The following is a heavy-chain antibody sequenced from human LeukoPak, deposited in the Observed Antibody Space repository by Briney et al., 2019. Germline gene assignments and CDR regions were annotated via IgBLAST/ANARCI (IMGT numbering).Heavy chain of an antibody. V-gene: IGHV3-48*03. CDR2: ISVRAATI. CDR1: GFDLGHYE. CDR3: AKDFPHHYETSHGTDL. D-gene: IGHD3-22*01. Sequence: GGSLRLSCAASGFDLGHYEVNWVRQAPGKGLEWIAHISVRAATIYYGDSVEGRFTISRDDAKNSLFLQMNSLRVEDTAIYYCAKDFPHHYETSHGTDLWGQGTTVTVS. J-gene: IGHJ6*02.